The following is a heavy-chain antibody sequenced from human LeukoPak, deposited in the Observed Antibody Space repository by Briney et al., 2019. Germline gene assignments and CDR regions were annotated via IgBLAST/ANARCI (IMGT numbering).Heavy chain of an antibody. V-gene: IGHV3-23*01. Sequence: GGSLRLSCAASGFTFSDYAMTWVRQTPGQDLEWVSTIGTYYADSVRGRFTISRDDSKDTLYLQMNNLRAEDSAVYYFVKGLHLFDVWGQGTTVTVSS. J-gene: IGHJ6*02. D-gene: IGHD2-15*01. CDR3: VKGLHLFDV. CDR2: IGT. CDR1: GFTFSDYA.